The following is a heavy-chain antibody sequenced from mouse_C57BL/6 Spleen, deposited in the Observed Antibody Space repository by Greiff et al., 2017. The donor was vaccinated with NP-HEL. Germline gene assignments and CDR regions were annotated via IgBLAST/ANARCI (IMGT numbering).Heavy chain of an antibody. Sequence: EVKLLESGPGLVKPSQSLSLTCSVSGYSITSGYYWNWIRQFPGNKLEWLGYISYDGSNNYNPSLKNRISITRDTSKNQFFLKLNSVTTEDTSTYYCAREVLYFDYWGQGTTLTVSS. V-gene: IGHV3-6*01. J-gene: IGHJ2*01. CDR2: ISYDGSN. CDR1: GYSITSGYY. CDR3: AREVLYFDY. D-gene: IGHD5-1*01.